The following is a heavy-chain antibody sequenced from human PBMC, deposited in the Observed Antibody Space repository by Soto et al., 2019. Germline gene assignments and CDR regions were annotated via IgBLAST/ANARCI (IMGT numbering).Heavy chain of an antibody. Sequence: QVRLVQSGTEMKRPGASVKVSCEASGYSFSSYGFHWVRQAPGQGLEWMGWVSPYNGGINYGQKFQGRLTMTTDRSTSTAYMELRSLTFDDTAIYYCARDLLSWTTEAVSSVYWGQGTLVTVSS. V-gene: IGHV1-18*04. CDR1: GYSFSSYG. D-gene: IGHD4-17*01. J-gene: IGHJ4*02. CDR3: ARDLLSWTTEAVSSVY. CDR2: VSPYNGGI.